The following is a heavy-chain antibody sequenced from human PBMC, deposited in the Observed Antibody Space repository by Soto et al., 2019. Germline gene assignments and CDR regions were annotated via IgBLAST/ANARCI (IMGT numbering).Heavy chain of an antibody. V-gene: IGHV1-69*01. J-gene: IGHJ4*02. CDR3: ARCDSGYVWYNEI. CDR1: GGLFSTYA. CDR2: IIPVFATT. D-gene: IGHD3-22*01. Sequence: QEQLVQSGAEVKKSGSSVKVSCKASGGLFSTYAISWVRQAPGQGLEWMGGIIPVFATTYYAEKFEGRVTITANESTNTAYKELSSLRSEDTAMYYCARCDSGYVWYNEIWGQGTLVTVSS.